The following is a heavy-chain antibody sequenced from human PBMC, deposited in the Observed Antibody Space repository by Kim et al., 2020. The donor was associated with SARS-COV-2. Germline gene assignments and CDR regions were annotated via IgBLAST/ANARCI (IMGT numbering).Heavy chain of an antibody. V-gene: IGHV3-9*01. CDR3: AKDTSAVSYYGMDV. Sequence: YADSVKSRIYISRDNAKNSLYLQMNSLRAEDTALYYCAKDTSAVSYYGMDVWGQGTAVTVSS. J-gene: IGHJ6*02. D-gene: IGHD6-19*01.